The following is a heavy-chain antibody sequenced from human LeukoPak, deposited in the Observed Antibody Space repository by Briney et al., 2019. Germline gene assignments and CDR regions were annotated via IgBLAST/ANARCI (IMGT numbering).Heavy chain of an antibody. CDR2: MNPNSGNT. D-gene: IGHD3-16*02. J-gene: IGHJ4*02. Sequence: GASVKVSCKASGYTFTSYDINWVRQATGQGLEWMGWMNPNSGNTGYAQKFQGRVTMTRNTSISTAYMELSSLRSEDTAVYYCARTNPKTYYDYVWGSYRLDYWGQGTLVTVSS. CDR3: ARTNPKTYYDYVWGSYRLDY. V-gene: IGHV1-8*01. CDR1: GYTFTSYD.